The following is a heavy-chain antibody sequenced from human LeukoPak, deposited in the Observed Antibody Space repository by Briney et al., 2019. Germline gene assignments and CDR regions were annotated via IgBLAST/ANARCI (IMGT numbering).Heavy chain of an antibody. Sequence: ASVKVSCKASGYNFTTYGLTWVRQAPGQGLEWMGWISTYNGHRNYAQKFQSRVTMTTDTSTRTAYMELKSLTSDDTAVYYCARIGRASWYFDYWGQGTLVTVSS. J-gene: IGHJ4*02. V-gene: IGHV1-18*01. D-gene: IGHD1-26*01. CDR1: GYNFTTYG. CDR3: ARIGRASWYFDY. CDR2: ISTYNGHR.